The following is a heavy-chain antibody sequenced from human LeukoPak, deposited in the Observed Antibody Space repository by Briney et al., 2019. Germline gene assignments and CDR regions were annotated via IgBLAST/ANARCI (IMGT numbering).Heavy chain of an antibody. V-gene: IGHV5-51*01. J-gene: IGHJ4*02. CDR3: ARHTTTVNTRNFDY. CDR1: GFSFTNYW. Sequence: GESLKISCMGSGFSFTNYWIGWVRQMPGTALEWKGIVYPGDSDTRYNPSFQGQVTISADKSISTAYLQWSSLKASDTAMYYCARHTTTVNTRNFDYWGPGTLVTVSS. D-gene: IGHD4-17*01. CDR2: VYPGDSDT.